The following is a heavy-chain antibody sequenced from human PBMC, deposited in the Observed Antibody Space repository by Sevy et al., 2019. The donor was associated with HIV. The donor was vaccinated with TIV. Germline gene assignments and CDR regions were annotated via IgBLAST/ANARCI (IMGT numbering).Heavy chain of an antibody. Sequence: GGSLRLSCAASGFSFSSYEMNWVRQAPGKGLEWFSYISSSGTTIYYAESVKGRFTVSRDNAKNSLYLQMNSLRGEDTSVYYCARDLPGDSRMDVWGQGTTVTVSS. CDR2: ISSSGTTI. D-gene: IGHD3-22*01. V-gene: IGHV3-48*03. CDR1: GFSFSSYE. CDR3: ARDLPGDSRMDV. J-gene: IGHJ6*02.